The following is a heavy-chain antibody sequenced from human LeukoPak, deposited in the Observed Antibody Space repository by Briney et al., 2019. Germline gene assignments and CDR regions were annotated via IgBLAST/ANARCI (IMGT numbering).Heavy chain of an antibody. D-gene: IGHD4-17*01. J-gene: IGHJ4*02. CDR1: GFTFSSYA. CDR2: ISGTGGST. CDR3: AIFYGYYFDY. V-gene: IGHV3-23*01. Sequence: GGSLRLSCAASGFTFSSYAMSWVRQAPGKGLEWVSTISGTGGSTSYADSVKGRFTISRDNSKNTLYLQMNSLRADDTAVYYCAIFYGYYFDYWGQGTLVTVSS.